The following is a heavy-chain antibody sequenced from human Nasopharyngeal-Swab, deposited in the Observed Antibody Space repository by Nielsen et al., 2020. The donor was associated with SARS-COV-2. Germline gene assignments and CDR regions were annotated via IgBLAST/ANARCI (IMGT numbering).Heavy chain of an antibody. D-gene: IGHD4-17*01. J-gene: IGHJ4*02. CDR3: AKMLTSDYCDYDNLDY. V-gene: IGHV3-30*18. Sequence: GGSLRLSCAASGFTFSSYGMHWVRQAPGKGLEWVAVISYDGSNKYYADSVKGRFTISRDNSKNTLYLQMNSLRAEDTAVYYCAKMLTSDYCDYDNLDYWGQGTLVTVSS. CDR1: GFTFSSYG. CDR2: ISYDGSNK.